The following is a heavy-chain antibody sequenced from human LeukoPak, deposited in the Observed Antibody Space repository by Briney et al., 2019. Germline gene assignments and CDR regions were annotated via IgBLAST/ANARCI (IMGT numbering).Heavy chain of an antibody. D-gene: IGHD3-22*01. CDR1: GGSINSYY. CDR2: IYYSGST. V-gene: IGHV4-59*01. CDR3: ARDTSGYRRGSFDY. Sequence: SSETLSLTCTVSGGSINSYYWSWIRQPPGKGLEWIGYIYYSGSTNYNPSPKSRVTISLDTSNNQFSLKLSSVTAADTAVYYCARDTSGYRRGSFDYWGQGTLVTVSS. J-gene: IGHJ4*02.